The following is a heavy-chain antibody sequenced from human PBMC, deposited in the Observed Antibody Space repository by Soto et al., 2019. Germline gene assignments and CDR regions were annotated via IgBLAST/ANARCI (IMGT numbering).Heavy chain of an antibody. V-gene: IGHV5-51*01. CDR1: GYSFSTHW. CDR3: ARHGGPEGDSTPNYSYYGMDV. CDR2: IYPDDSDT. J-gene: IGHJ6*02. D-gene: IGHD2-21*01. Sequence: GESLKISCQGYGYSFSTHWIGWVRQMPGKGLEWMGIIYPDDSDTRYSPSFQGQVTISADKSINTAFLQWRSLKASDTAMYYRARHGGPEGDSTPNYSYYGMDVWGQGTTVTVSS.